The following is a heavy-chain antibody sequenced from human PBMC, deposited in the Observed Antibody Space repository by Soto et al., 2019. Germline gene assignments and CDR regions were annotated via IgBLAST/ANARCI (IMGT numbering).Heavy chain of an antibody. D-gene: IGHD3-10*01. Sequence: GESLKISCKGSGYTFSKYWIGWVRQTPGKGLGWMGMIYPGDSDARYSPSFEGQVTFSVDKSINTAYLQWNSLKASDTAMYYCARQGGEYNTMSDYWGQGTLVTVSS. CDR1: GYTFSKYW. V-gene: IGHV5-51*01. CDR3: ARQGGEYNTMSDY. CDR2: IYPGDSDA. J-gene: IGHJ4*02.